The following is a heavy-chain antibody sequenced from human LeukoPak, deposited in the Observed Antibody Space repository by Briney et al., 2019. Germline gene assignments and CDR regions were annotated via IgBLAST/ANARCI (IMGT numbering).Heavy chain of an antibody. V-gene: IGHV1-69*13. CDR3: ARDQKIAAAGTYYYGMDV. CDR1: GGTFSSYA. CDR2: IIPIFGTA. J-gene: IGHJ6*02. D-gene: IGHD6-13*01. Sequence: SVTVSCKASGGTFSSYAISWVRQAPGQGLEWMGGIIPIFGTANYAQKFQGRVTITADESTSTAYMELSSLRSEDTAVYYCARDQKIAAAGTYYYGMDVWGQGTTVTVSS.